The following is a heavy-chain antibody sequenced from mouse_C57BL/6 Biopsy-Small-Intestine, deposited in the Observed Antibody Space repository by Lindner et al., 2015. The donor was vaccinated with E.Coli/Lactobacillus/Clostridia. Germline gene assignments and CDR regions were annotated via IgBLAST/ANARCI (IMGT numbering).Heavy chain of an antibody. D-gene: IGHD4-1*01. Sequence: VQLQESGPELVKPGASVKISCKASGYTFTDYYINWVKQRPGQGPEWIGWIYPGSGNTKYNEKFKGKATLTVDTSSSTAYMQLSSLTSEDSAVYFCATGTDYWGQGTTLTVSS. J-gene: IGHJ2*01. CDR1: GYTFTDYY. CDR2: IYPGSGNT. V-gene: IGHV1-84*01. CDR3: ATGTDY.